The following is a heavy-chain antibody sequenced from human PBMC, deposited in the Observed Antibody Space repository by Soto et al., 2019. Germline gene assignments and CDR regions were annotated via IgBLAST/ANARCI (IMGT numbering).Heavy chain of an antibody. Sequence: GGSLKLSCAASGFTVSSNYMSWVRQAPGKGQEWVSVIYSGGSTYYADSVKGRFTISRDNSKNKLYLQMNSVRAEYTAVDYCARDSGSYAFDIWGQGTMVTVSS. CDR1: GFTVSSNY. CDR2: IYSGGST. CDR3: ARDSGSYAFDI. V-gene: IGHV3-53*01. J-gene: IGHJ3*02. D-gene: IGHD1-26*01.